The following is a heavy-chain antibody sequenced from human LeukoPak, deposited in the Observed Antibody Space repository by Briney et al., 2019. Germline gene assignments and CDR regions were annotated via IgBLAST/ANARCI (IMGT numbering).Heavy chain of an antibody. CDR1: GFTFSTYW. J-gene: IGHJ5*02. CDR2: IKGDGSEK. D-gene: IGHD1-14*01. CDR3: TRDSPGTTFDH. Sequence: GGSLRLSCAASGFTFSTYWMSCVRQAPGKSVEWGGHIKGDGSEKYYADSVKGRLTTSKDHARNSVYLQMNTLTAEDTAVYYCTRDSPGTTFDHWGQGTLVTVSS. V-gene: IGHV3-7*01.